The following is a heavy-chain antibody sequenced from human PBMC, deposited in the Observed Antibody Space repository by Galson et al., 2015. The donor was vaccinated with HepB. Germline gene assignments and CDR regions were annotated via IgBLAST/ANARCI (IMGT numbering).Heavy chain of an antibody. J-gene: IGHJ6*03. CDR3: ARYGDYGDYYYMDV. V-gene: IGHV3-48*03. CDR2: ISSSGSTI. Sequence: SLRLSCAASGFTFSSYEMNWVRQAPGKGLEWVSYISSSGSTIYYADSVKGRFTISRDNAKNSLYLQMNSLRAEDTAVYYCARYGDYGDYYYMDVWGKGTTVTVSS. D-gene: IGHD4-17*01. CDR1: GFTFSSYE.